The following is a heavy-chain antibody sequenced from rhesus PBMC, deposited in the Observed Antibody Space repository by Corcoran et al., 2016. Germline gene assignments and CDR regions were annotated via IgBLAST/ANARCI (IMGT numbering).Heavy chain of an antibody. V-gene: IGHV3-118*01. D-gene: IGHD3-16*01. CDR3: ARGTRHSGRYFPPGY. J-gene: IGHJ4*01. CDR2: IRSKSNHHGT. CDR1: GFTFRDYY. Sequence: EVQLVESGGGLAKPGGSLRLSCAASGFTFRDYYMDWVRQASGKGLEWVGRIRSKSNHHGTGYAASVKGRFTIAREYSKNTAYLQMNSLKTEDTAVYYCARGTRHSGRYFPPGYWGQGVLVTVSS.